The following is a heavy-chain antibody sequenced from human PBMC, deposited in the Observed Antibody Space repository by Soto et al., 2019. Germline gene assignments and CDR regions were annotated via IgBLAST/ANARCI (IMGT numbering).Heavy chain of an antibody. V-gene: IGHV4-34*01. J-gene: IGHJ5*02. D-gene: IGHD3-10*01. CDR2: INHSGST. CDR1: GGSFSGYY. Sequence: QVQLQQWGAGLLKPSETLSLTCAVYGGSFSGYYWSWIRQPPGKGLEWIGEINHSGSTNYNPSLKSRITISVDTSMNQFSLKLSSVTAALTAVYYCASYYGSGSYYNWFDPWGQGTLVTVSS. CDR3: ASYYGSGSYYNWFDP.